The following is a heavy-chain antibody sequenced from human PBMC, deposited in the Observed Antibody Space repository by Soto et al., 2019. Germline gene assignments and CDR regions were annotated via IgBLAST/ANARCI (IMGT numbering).Heavy chain of an antibody. CDR1: GGSINNYY. V-gene: IGHV4-59*08. CDR2: IFYLGNT. Sequence: SETLSLTCTVSGGSINNYYWSWIRQPPGKGLEWIGYIFYLGNTIYNPSLKSRVTMLVDTSKNQFSLKLSSVTAADTAVYYCARHRLGAIVAFDIWGQGTMVTVSS. J-gene: IGHJ3*02. CDR3: ARHRLGAIVAFDI. D-gene: IGHD1-26*01.